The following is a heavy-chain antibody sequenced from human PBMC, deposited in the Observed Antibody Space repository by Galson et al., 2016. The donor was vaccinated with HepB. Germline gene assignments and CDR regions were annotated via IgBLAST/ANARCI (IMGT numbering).Heavy chain of an antibody. J-gene: IGHJ5*02. V-gene: IGHV6-1*01. CDR1: GDSVSSVAAI. Sequence: CAISGDSVSSVAAIWNWMRQSPSGGLEWLGRTYYRSKWYNKGAPSVKGRITISPDTSKNQFPLQLSYVTPEDTAIYYCARAGAGNAAGLFDTWGQGTPVSVSS. CDR2: TYYRSKWYN. CDR3: ARAGAGNAAGLFDT. D-gene: IGHD4/OR15-4a*01.